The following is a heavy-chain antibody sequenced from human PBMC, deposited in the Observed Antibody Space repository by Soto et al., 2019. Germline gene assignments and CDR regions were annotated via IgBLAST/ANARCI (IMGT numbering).Heavy chain of an antibody. CDR1: GYTFTSYG. CDR2: ISAYNGNT. D-gene: IGHD3-22*01. J-gene: IGHJ4*02. Sequence: QVQLVQSGAEVKKPGASVKVSCKASGYTFTSYGISWVRQAPGQGLEWMGWISAYNGNTNYAQKLQGRVTMTTDTSTSTAYIELRSLRSDDTAVYYCARSSYYYDSSGYLTEYDYWGQGTLVTVSS. V-gene: IGHV1-18*01. CDR3: ARSSYYYDSSGYLTEYDY.